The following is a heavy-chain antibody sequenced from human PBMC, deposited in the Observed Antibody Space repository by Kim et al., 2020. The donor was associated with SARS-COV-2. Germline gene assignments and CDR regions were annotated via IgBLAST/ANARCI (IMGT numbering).Heavy chain of an antibody. Sequence: GGSLRLSCAASGFTFDDYAMHWVRQAPGKGLEWVSGISWNSGSIGYADSVKGRFTISRDNAKNSLYLQMNSLRAEDTALYYCAKDMGGSGSGNYGMDVWGQGTTVTVSS. CDR3: AKDMGGSGSGNYGMDV. D-gene: IGHD3-10*01. CDR1: GFTFDDYA. CDR2: ISWNSGSI. V-gene: IGHV3-9*01. J-gene: IGHJ6*02.